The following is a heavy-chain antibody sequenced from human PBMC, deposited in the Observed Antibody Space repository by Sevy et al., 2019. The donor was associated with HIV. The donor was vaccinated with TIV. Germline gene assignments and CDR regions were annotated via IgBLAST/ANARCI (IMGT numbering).Heavy chain of an antibody. D-gene: IGHD6-19*01. Sequence: GGSLRLSCAASGFSFRDYYMSWIRQAPGKGLEWVSYIGGSSSFTKYAGSLKGLFTISRDNVKTSLFLHLNSLTAEDTGVYYCARGAVAGNTYYFDYWGPGTPVTVSS. CDR2: IGGSSSFT. CDR3: ARGAVAGNTYYFDY. V-gene: IGHV3-11*06. CDR1: GFSFRDYY. J-gene: IGHJ4*02.